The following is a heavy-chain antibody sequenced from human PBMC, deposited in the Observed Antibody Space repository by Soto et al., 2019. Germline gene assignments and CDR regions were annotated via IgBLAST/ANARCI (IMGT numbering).Heavy chain of an antibody. D-gene: IGHD1-26*01. CDR1: GGSISSSNW. V-gene: IGHV4-4*02. Sequence: QVQLQESGPGLVKPSGTLSLTCAVSGGSISSSNWWSWVRQPPGKGLEWIGEIYHSGSTNYNPSLKSRVAISVDKSKNQLSLTRSSVTAADTAVYYCARRDLGIEEKFGYWGQGPLVTVSS. J-gene: IGHJ4*02. CDR2: IYHSGST. CDR3: ARRDLGIEEKFGY.